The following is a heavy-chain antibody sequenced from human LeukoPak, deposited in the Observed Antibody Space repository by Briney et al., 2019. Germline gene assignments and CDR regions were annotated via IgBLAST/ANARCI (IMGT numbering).Heavy chain of an antibody. Sequence: GGSLRLSCVASGFTFSSYAMSWVRQAPGKGLEWVSAISGSGVTTHYAGSVKGRFSISRDNSKITLYLQMNSLRAEDTALYYCAKKVVVGATSPYSDFQDWGQGTLVTVSS. CDR3: AKKVVVGATSPYSDFQD. D-gene: IGHD1-26*01. CDR2: ISGSGVTT. J-gene: IGHJ1*01. V-gene: IGHV3-23*01. CDR1: GFTFSSYA.